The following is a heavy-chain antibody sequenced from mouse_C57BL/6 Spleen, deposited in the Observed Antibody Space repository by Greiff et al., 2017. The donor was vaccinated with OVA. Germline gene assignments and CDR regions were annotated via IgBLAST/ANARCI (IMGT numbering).Heavy chain of an antibody. CDR1: GYSFTDYN. D-gene: IGHD2-10*02. Sequence: LKESGPELVKPGASVKISCKASGYSFTDYNMNWVKQSNGKSLEWIGVINPNYGTTSYNQKFKGKATLTVDQSSSTAYMQLNSLTSEDSAVYYCARYGNYENYAMDYWGQGTSVTVSS. CDR2: INPNYGTT. V-gene: IGHV1-39*01. J-gene: IGHJ4*01. CDR3: ARYGNYENYAMDY.